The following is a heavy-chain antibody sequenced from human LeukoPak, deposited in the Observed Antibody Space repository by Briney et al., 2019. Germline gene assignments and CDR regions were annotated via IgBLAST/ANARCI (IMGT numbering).Heavy chain of an antibody. Sequence: SETLSLTCTVSGGSISSYYWSWIRQPPGKGLEWIGCIYTSGSTNYNPSLKSRVTISVDTSKNQFSLKLTSVTAADTAVYYCARGASYFDYWGQGTLVTVSS. CDR3: ARGASYFDY. CDR2: IYTSGST. CDR1: GGSISSYY. V-gene: IGHV4-4*09. J-gene: IGHJ4*02. D-gene: IGHD1-26*01.